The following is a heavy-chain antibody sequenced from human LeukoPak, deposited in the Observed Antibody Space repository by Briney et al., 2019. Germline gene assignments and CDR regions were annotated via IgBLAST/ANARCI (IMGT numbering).Heavy chain of an antibody. V-gene: IGHV3-30*02. Sequence: GGSLRLSCAASGFGFSSYGMYWVRQPPGKGLEWVAFIRSDGTTKYYADSVKGRFTISRDNAKNTLYLQMNSLRGEDTAVYYCAKDVYDGSGYHFDYWGQGTLVTVSS. CDR1: GFGFSSYG. CDR2: IRSDGTTK. J-gene: IGHJ4*02. CDR3: AKDVYDGSGYHFDY. D-gene: IGHD3-22*01.